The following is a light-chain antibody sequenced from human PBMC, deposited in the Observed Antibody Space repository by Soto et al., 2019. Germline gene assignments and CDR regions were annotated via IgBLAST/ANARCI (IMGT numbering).Light chain of an antibody. V-gene: IGKV3-20*01. Sequence: IVLALSPGTLSLSPGERATLSCRAVHRFHSSYLAWYQQKPGQAPRLLIYGASSRATGIPDRFSGSGSGTDVTLTICRMEPEDFAVYYCQQYGSSPRTFGQGTKVDIK. J-gene: IGKJ1*01. CDR3: QQYGSSPRT. CDR2: GAS. CDR1: HRFHSSY.